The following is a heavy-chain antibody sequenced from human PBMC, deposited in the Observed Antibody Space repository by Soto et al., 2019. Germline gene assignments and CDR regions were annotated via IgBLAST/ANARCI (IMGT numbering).Heavy chain of an antibody. CDR3: ARRGDSPGYWYFDL. Sequence: GGSLRLSCAASGFTFSSYWMSWVRQAPGKGLEWVANIKQDGSEKYYVDSVKGRFTISRDNAKNSLYLQMNSLRAEDTAVYYCARRGDSPGYWYFDLWGRGTLVTVSS. V-gene: IGHV3-7*01. CDR2: IKQDGSEK. D-gene: IGHD3-10*01. J-gene: IGHJ2*01. CDR1: GFTFSSYW.